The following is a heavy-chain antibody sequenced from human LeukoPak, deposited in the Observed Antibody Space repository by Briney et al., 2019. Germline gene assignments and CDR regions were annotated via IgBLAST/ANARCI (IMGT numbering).Heavy chain of an antibody. Sequence: SETLSLTCAVYGGSFSGYHWTWIRQSPGKGLEWIGDINPSGSTYYNPSLKSRLTISVDTSKNQFSLKLRSVAAADTAVYYCARGRHDITMIVVVMTSVSYYLDVWGKGTTVTVS. CDR1: GGSFSGYH. D-gene: IGHD3-22*01. CDR2: INPSGST. CDR3: ARGRHDITMIVVVMTSVSYYLDV. V-gene: IGHV4-34*01. J-gene: IGHJ6*03.